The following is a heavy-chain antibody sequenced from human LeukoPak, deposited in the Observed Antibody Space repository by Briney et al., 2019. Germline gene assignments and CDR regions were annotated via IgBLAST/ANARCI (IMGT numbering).Heavy chain of an antibody. D-gene: IGHD3-10*01. Sequence: KTGGSLRLSCAASGFTFSTFAMIWVRQAPGKGLEWVSSISSSSSYIYYADSVKGRFTISRDNAKNSLYLQMNSLRAEDTAVYYCARELLWFGDNVDYWGQGTLVTVSS. CDR3: ARELLWFGDNVDY. CDR2: ISSSSSYI. CDR1: GFTFSTFA. J-gene: IGHJ4*02. V-gene: IGHV3-21*01.